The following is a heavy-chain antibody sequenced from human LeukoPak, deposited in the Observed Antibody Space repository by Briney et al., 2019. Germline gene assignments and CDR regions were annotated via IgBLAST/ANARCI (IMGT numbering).Heavy chain of an antibody. Sequence: TGVSLRLSCATSGFIFGSYSMSWVRQAPGKGLEWVSVITGSGKNTYYADSVQGRFTISRDNSKSTLCLQMNSLRAEDTAVYYCAKQLGYCSDGSCYFPYWGQGTLVTVSS. J-gene: IGHJ4*02. CDR2: ITGSGKNT. D-gene: IGHD2-15*01. CDR3: AKQLGYCSDGSCYFPY. CDR1: GFIFGSYS. V-gene: IGHV3-23*01.